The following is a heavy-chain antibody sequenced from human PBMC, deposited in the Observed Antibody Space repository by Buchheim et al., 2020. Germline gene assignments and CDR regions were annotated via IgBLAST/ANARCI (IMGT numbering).Heavy chain of an antibody. V-gene: IGHV1-2*02. J-gene: IGHJ6*02. CDR2: NNPNSGGT. CDR1: GYTFTGYY. D-gene: IGHD1-26*01. CDR3: AREPSGYYYYYGMDV. Sequence: QVQLVQSGAEVKKPGASVKVSCKASGYTFTGYYMHWVRQAPGQGLEWMGWNNPNSGGTNYAQKFQGRVTMTRDTSISTAYMELSRLRSEETAVYYCAREPSGYYYYYGMDVWGQGTT.